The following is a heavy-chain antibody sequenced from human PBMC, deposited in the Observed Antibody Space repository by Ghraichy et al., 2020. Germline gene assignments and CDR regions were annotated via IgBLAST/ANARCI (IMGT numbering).Heavy chain of an antibody. CDR1: GYIFAPYS. CDR3: ARDLTGPGDY. Sequence: ASVKVSCKASGYIFAPYSIHWVRQAPGQRLEWMGWIHADNTNTKYSQNFQGRFTITTDTSASTAYMELSSLRSEDTAVYYCARDLTGPGDYWGQGTLVTVSS. V-gene: IGHV1-3*01. J-gene: IGHJ4*02. CDR2: IHADNTNT.